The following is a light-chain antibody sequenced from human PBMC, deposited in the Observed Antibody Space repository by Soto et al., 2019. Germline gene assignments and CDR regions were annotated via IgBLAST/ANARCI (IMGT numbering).Light chain of an antibody. CDR3: RSYTRSNSLVL. CDR1: SSDVGGSDY. CDR2: DVS. Sequence: QSVLTQSASVSGSPGQSITISCIGTSSDVGGSDYVSWYQQHPGKAPKLVIYDVSNRPSGVSDRFSGSKSGNTASLTISGLQAEDEADYYCRSYTRSNSLVLFGGGTQLTV. J-gene: IGLJ2*01. V-gene: IGLV2-14*01.